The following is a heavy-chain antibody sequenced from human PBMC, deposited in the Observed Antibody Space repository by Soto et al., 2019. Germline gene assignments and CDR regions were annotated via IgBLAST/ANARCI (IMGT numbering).Heavy chain of an antibody. Sequence: QLQLQESGSGLVKPSQTLSLTCAVSGGSISSGGYSWSWIRQPPGKGLEWIGYIYPSGSTYYNPSLKSRVTISLDRSKNQFSLKLSSVTAADTAVYYCAAGAILGVVPLDYWGQGTLVTVSS. J-gene: IGHJ4*02. CDR1: GGSISSGGYS. D-gene: IGHD3-3*01. CDR2: IYPSGST. V-gene: IGHV4-30-2*01. CDR3: AAGAILGVVPLDY.